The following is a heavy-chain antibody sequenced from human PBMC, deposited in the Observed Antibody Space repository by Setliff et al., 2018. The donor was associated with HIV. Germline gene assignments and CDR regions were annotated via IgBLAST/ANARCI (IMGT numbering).Heavy chain of an antibody. Sequence: ASVKVSCKASGYTFTSYAMNWVRQAPGQGLEWMGWINTNTGNPTYAQGFTGRFVFSLDTSVSTAYLQISSLRAEDTAVYYCARDWVGYYYGSGSYYTYAFDIWGQGTMVTVSS. V-gene: IGHV7-4-1*02. D-gene: IGHD3-10*01. CDR1: GYTFTSYA. J-gene: IGHJ3*02. CDR2: INTNTGNP. CDR3: ARDWVGYYYGSGSYYTYAFDI.